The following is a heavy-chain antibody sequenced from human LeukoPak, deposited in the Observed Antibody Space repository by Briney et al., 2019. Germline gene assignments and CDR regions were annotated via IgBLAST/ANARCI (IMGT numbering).Heavy chain of an antibody. V-gene: IGHV4-39*01. J-gene: IGHJ6*03. CDR1: GDSVSRSDSY. CDR2: IYYSGIT. CDR3: ARRLSVGVPGYYYYYMDV. D-gene: IGHD1-26*01. Sequence: SETLSLXCSVSGDSVSRSDSYWDWIRQPPGKGLEWIGTIYYSGITYYNPSLKSRVTISVDTSKNQFSLKLSSVTAADTAVYYCARRLSVGVPGYYYYYMDVWGKGTTVTVSS.